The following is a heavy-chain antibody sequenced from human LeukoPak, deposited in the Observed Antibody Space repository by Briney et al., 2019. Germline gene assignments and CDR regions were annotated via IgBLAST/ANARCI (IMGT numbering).Heavy chain of an antibody. D-gene: IGHD5-24*01. V-gene: IGHV3-23*01. CDR3: AKDCRDGYNNFDY. CDR2: ISGSGGST. CDR1: GFTFSSYA. J-gene: IGHJ4*02. Sequence: GGSLRLSCAASGFTFSSYAMSWVRQAPGKGLEWVSAISGSGGSTYYADSAKGRFTISRDNSKNTLYLQMNSLRAEDTAVYYCAKDCRDGYNNFDYWGQGTLVTVSS.